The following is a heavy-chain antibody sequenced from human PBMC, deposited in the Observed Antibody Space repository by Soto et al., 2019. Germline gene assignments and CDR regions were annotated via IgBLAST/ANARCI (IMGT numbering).Heavy chain of an antibody. D-gene: IGHD3-9*01. CDR3: AHFEAV. V-gene: IGHV3-30-3*01. CDR1: GFSFSYYD. J-gene: IGHJ4*02. Sequence: QVQLVESGGGVVQPGRSLRLSCAASGFSFSYYDMHWVRQVPGKGLEWVALLSSDSNNKYYADSVKGRFTISRDNSKNRLYLQMNSLRPEDTAVYYCAHFEAVGGQGTLVTVSS. CDR2: LSSDSNNK.